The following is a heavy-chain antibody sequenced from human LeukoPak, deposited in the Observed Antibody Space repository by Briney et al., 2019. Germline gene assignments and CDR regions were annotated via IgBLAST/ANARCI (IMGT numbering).Heavy chain of an antibody. CDR2: INHSGST. V-gene: IGHV4-30-4*01. D-gene: IGHD5-24*01. Sequence: PSETLSLTCIVSGGSISSGDYYWSWIRQPPGKGLEWMGYINHSGSTYYNPSLKSRITISVDTSKNQFSLKLSSVTAADTAVYYCARGSRDGYNWYYFDYWGQGTLVTVSS. CDR3: ARGSRDGYNWYYFDY. CDR1: GGSISSGDYY. J-gene: IGHJ4*02.